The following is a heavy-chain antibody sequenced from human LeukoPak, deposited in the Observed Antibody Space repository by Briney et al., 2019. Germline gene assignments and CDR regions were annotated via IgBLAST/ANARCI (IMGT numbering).Heavy chain of an antibody. D-gene: IGHD6-13*01. CDR1: GGSISSYY. Sequence: SETLSLTCTVSGGSISSYYWSWIRQPAGKGLEWIGRIYTSGSTNYNPSLKSRVTMSVDTSKNQFSLKLSSVTAADTAVYYCARGGAGYSSSWYDYWGQGTLVTVSS. CDR3: ARGGAGYSSSWYDY. CDR2: IYTSGST. V-gene: IGHV4-4*07. J-gene: IGHJ4*02.